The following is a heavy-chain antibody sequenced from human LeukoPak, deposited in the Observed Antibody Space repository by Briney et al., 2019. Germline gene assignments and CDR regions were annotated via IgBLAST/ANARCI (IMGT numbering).Heavy chain of an antibody. CDR1: GFTFSSYW. J-gene: IGHJ6*03. CDR3: ATDTAMVVYYYYMDV. Sequence: PGGSLRLSCAASGFTFSSYWKSWVRQAPGKGLEWVANIKQDGSKKYYVDSVKGRFTISRDNAKNSLYLQMNSLRAEDTAVYYCATDTAMVVYYYYMDVWGKGTTVTVSS. CDR2: IKQDGSKK. D-gene: IGHD5-18*01. V-gene: IGHV3-7*04.